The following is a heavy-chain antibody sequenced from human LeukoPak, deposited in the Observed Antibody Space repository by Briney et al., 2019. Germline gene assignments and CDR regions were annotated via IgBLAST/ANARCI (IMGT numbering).Heavy chain of an antibody. V-gene: IGHV4-34*01. Sequence: SETLSLTCAVYGGSFSGYYWSWIRQPPGKGLEWIGEINHSGSTNYNPSLKSRVTISVDTSKNQFSLKLSSVTAADTAVYYCATRSPYYYDSRDPWVFDYWGQGTLVTVSS. CDR3: ATRSPYYYDSRDPWVFDY. CDR1: GGSFSGYY. J-gene: IGHJ4*02. CDR2: INHSGST. D-gene: IGHD3-22*01.